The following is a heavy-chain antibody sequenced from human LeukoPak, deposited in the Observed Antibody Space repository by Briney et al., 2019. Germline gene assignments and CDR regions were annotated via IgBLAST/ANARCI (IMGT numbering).Heavy chain of an antibody. CDR1: GGSISSYY. Sequence: SETLSLTCTVSGGSISSYYWSWIRQPPGKGLEWIGYIYFSGSTNYNPSLKSRVTISVDTSKNQFTLELRSVTAADTAVYYCARRRYSSGWYYFDYWGQGTLVTASS. V-gene: IGHV4-59*01. CDR3: ARRRYSSGWYYFDY. D-gene: IGHD6-19*01. CDR2: IYFSGST. J-gene: IGHJ4*02.